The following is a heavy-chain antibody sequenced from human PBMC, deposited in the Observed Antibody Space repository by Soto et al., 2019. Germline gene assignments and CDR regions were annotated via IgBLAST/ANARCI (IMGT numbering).Heavy chain of an antibody. Sequence: TLSLTCTVSGGSISSGGYYWSWIRQHPGKGLEWIGYIYYSGSTYYNPSLKSRVTISVDTSKNQFSLKLSSVTAADTAVYYCARXHSSXWYPAIYYYYYGMDVWGQGTTVTVSS. J-gene: IGHJ6*02. D-gene: IGHD6-13*01. V-gene: IGHV4-31*03. CDR3: ARXHSSXWYPAIYYYYYGMDV. CDR2: IYYSGST. CDR1: GGSISSGGYY.